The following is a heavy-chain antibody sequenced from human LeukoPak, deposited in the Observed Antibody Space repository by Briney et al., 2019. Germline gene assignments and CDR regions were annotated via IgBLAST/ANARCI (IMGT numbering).Heavy chain of an antibody. CDR2: INPNSGGT. D-gene: IGHD1-26*01. CDR3: AGTRARWDRYYMDV. J-gene: IGHJ6*03. Sequence: ASVKVSCKASGYTFTGYYMHWVRQAPGQGLEWMGWINPNSGGTNYAQKFQGRVTMTRDTSISTAYMELSRLRSDDTAVYYCAGTRARWDRYYMDVWGKGTTVTVSS. V-gene: IGHV1-2*02. CDR1: GYTFTGYY.